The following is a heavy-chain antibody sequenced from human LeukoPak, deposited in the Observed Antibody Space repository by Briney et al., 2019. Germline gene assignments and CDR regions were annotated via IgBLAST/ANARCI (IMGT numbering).Heavy chain of an antibody. CDR1: GFTFSSYW. D-gene: IGHD6-13*01. J-gene: IGHJ4*02. CDR3: ARALAAAGEPYFDY. Sequence: GGSLRLSCAASGFTFSSYWMHWVRQAPGKGLEWVSVIYSGGSTYYADSVKGRFTISRDNSKNTLYLQMNSLRAEDTAVYYCARALAAAGEPYFDYWGQGTLVTVSS. CDR2: IYSGGST. V-gene: IGHV3-53*01.